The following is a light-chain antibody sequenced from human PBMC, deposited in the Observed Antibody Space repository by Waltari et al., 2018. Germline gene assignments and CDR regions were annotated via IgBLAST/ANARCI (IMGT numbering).Light chain of an antibody. V-gene: IGLV1-47*01. CDR1: TSNLGTNY. J-gene: IGLJ2*01. Sequence: QSVLTQPPSASGAPGQWVTISCSGSTSNLGTNYVYWYQHLPGMAPQLLIYTNDRRPSGVSDRFYGSKSGTSASLAIRGLRSEDEAHYYCAAWDDSLSGPVFGGGTKVTV. CDR3: AAWDDSLSGPV. CDR2: TND.